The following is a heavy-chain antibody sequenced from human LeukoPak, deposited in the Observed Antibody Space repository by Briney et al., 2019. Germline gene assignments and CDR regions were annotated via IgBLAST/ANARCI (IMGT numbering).Heavy chain of an antibody. Sequence: GRSLRLSCAASGFSFSTYWMHWVRQAPGKGLVWVSRINSDGSRTNYADSAKGRFTISRDNAKNTLYLQMNSLRAEDTAVYYCAGGFGFDYWGQGTLVTVSS. CDR1: GFSFSTYW. V-gene: IGHV3-74*01. CDR2: INSDGSRT. J-gene: IGHJ4*02. CDR3: AGGFGFDY. D-gene: IGHD3-16*01.